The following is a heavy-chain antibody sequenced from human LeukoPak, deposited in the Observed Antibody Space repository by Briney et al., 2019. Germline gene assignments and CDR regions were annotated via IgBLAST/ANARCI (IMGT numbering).Heavy chain of an antibody. D-gene: IGHD6-19*01. Sequence: PGGSLRLSCAASGFTFSSYAMSWVRQAPGKGLEWVSGISGSGGSTYYADSVKGRFTISRDNSKNTLDLQMNSLRAEDTAVYYCAKDLRVAVGRGYFEYWGQGTLVTVSS. CDR2: ISGSGGST. CDR1: GFTFSSYA. V-gene: IGHV3-23*01. CDR3: AKDLRVAVGRGYFEY. J-gene: IGHJ4*02.